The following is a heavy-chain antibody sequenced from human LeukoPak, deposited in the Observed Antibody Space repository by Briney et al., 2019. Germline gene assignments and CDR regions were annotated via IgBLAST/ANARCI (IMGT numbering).Heavy chain of an antibody. Sequence: ASVKVSCKASGGTFSSYAISWVRQAPGQGLEWVGGIIPILGIANYAQKFQGRVTITADKSTSTAYMELSSLRSEDTAVYYCAKDIVVVPAGEGWGSEEIFDPWGQGTLVTVSS. CDR3: AKDIVVVPAGEGWGSEEIFDP. CDR1: GGTFSSYA. CDR2: IIPILGIA. D-gene: IGHD2-2*01. V-gene: IGHV1-69*10. J-gene: IGHJ5*02.